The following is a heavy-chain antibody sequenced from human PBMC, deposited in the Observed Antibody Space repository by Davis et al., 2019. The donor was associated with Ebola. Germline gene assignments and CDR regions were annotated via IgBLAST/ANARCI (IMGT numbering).Heavy chain of an antibody. J-gene: IGHJ6*02. CDR1: GFTFSSYG. Sequence: GESLKISCAASGFTFSSYGMHWVRQAPGKGLEWVAFIRYDGSNKYYADSVKGRFTISRDNSKNTLYLQMNSLRAEDTAVYYCARAVQGVAATVPYYFYGMDVWGQGTTVTVSS. D-gene: IGHD6-25*01. V-gene: IGHV3-30*02. CDR2: IRYDGSNK. CDR3: ARAVQGVAATVPYYFYGMDV.